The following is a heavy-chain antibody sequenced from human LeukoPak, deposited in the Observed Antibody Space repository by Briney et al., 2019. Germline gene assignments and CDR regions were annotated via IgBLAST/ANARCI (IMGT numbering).Heavy chain of an antibody. CDR3: ARDLVTVTKGFDI. Sequence: SETLSLTCAVSADSFSSHYWTWIRQPPGKGLEWIGYISYIGSTNYDPSLKSRVTISIDTSKNQFSLKLTSVTAADTAVYYCARDLVTVTKGFDIWGQGTMVSVSS. CDR2: ISYIGST. CDR1: ADSFSSHY. J-gene: IGHJ3*02. D-gene: IGHD4-17*01. V-gene: IGHV4-59*11.